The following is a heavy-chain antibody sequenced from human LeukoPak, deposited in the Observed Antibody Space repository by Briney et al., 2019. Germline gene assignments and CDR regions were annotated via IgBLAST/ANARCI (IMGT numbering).Heavy chain of an antibody. D-gene: IGHD3-3*01. V-gene: IGHV1-18*01. CDR1: GYTFTSYG. CDR3: ARDRGTYYDFWSGYHY. J-gene: IGHJ4*02. Sequence: GASVKVSCKASGYTFTSYGISWVRQAPGQGLEWMGWISAYNGNTNYAQKLQGRVTMTTDTSTSTAYMELRSLRSDDTAVYYCARDRGTYYDFWSGYHYWGQGTLVTVSS. CDR2: ISAYNGNT.